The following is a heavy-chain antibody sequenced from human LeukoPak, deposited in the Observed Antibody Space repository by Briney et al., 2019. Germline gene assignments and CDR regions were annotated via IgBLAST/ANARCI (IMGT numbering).Heavy chain of an antibody. CDR3: ARDYDSSGYRYYYYGMDV. V-gene: IGHV1-69*04. Sequence: ASVKVSCKASGGTFSSYAISWVRQAPGQGLEWMGRIIPILGIANYAQKFQGRVTITADKSTSTAYTELSSLRSEDTAVYYCARDYDSSGYRYYYYGMDVWGQGTTVTVSS. D-gene: IGHD3-22*01. CDR1: GGTFSSYA. J-gene: IGHJ6*02. CDR2: IIPILGIA.